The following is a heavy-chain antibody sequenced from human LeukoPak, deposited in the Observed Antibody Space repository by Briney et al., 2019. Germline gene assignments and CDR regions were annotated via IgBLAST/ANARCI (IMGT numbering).Heavy chain of an antibody. D-gene: IGHD1-1*01. Sequence: GGSLRLSCAASGFIFRNYGMHWVRQAPGKGLEWVAVIWSDGSNKYYGDSVKGRFTISRDNAKNSLYLQMNSLRAEDTAVYYCARESGTRPTMLDYWGQGTLVTVSS. CDR1: GFIFRNYG. V-gene: IGHV3-33*01. CDR3: ARESGTRPTMLDY. CDR2: IWSDGSNK. J-gene: IGHJ4*02.